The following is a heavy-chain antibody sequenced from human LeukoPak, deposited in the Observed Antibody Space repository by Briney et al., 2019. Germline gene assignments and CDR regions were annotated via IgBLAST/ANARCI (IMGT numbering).Heavy chain of an antibody. CDR1: GGSFSGYY. V-gene: IGHV4-34*04. CDR3: ARDLEYCSGGSCYLGWLDP. Sequence: SETLSLTCAVYGGSFSGYYWSWIRQPPGKGLEWIGEINHSGSTNHNPSLKSRATISVDTSKNQYSLKLSSVTAAYTAVYYCARDLEYCSGGSCYLGWLDPWGQGTLVTVSS. J-gene: IGHJ5*02. D-gene: IGHD2-15*01. CDR2: INHSGST.